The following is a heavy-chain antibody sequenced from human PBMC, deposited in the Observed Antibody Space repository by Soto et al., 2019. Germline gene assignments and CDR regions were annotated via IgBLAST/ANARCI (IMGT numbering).Heavy chain of an antibody. V-gene: IGHV3-23*01. Sequence: AGGSLRLSCAASGFTFSSYAMSWVRQAPGKGLEWVSAISGSGGSTYYADSVKGRFTISRDNSKNTLYLQMNSLRAEDTAVYYCALLGGYCSGGSCYGAFDIWGQGTMVTVSS. D-gene: IGHD2-15*01. CDR1: GFTFSSYA. CDR2: ISGSGGST. J-gene: IGHJ3*02. CDR3: ALLGGYCSGGSCYGAFDI.